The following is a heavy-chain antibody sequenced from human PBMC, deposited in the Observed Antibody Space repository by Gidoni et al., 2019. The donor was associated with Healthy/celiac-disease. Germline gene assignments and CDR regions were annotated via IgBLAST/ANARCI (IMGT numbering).Heavy chain of an antibody. CDR3: AKDSAVVVVVAANWFDP. V-gene: IGHV3-23*01. J-gene: IGHJ5*02. CDR2: ISGSGGST. CDR1: GFPFSRYA. D-gene: IGHD2-15*01. Sequence: EVQLLESGGGLVQPGGSLRLSCAASGFPFSRYAMSWVRQAPGKGLEWVSAISGSGGSTYYADSVKGRFTISRDNSKNTLYLQMNSLRAEDTAVYYCAKDSAVVVVVAANWFDPWGQGTLVTVSS.